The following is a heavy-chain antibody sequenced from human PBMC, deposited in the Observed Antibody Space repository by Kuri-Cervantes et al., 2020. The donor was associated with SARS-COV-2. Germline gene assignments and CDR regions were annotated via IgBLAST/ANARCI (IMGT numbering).Heavy chain of an antibody. V-gene: IGHV3-15*07. Sequence: GESLKISCAASGFTFSNAWMNWVRQAPGKGLEWVGRIKSKTDGGTTDYAAPVKGRFTISRDDSKNTLYLQMNSLRAEDTAMYYCARTMGGYYQDYWGQGTLVTVSS. D-gene: IGHD3-22*01. CDR2: IKSKTDGGTT. CDR3: ARTMGGYYQDY. CDR1: GFTFSNAW. J-gene: IGHJ4*02.